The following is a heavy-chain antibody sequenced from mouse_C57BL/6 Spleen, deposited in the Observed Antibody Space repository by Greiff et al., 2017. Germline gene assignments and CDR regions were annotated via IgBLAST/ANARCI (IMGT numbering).Heavy chain of an antibody. Sequence: VQLQQSGPELVKPGASVKISCKASGYAFSSSWMNWVKQRPGKGLEWIGRIYPGDGDTNYNRKFKGKATLTADKSSSTAYMQLSSLTSDDSAVYFCARDGTYFDYWGQGTTLTVSS. J-gene: IGHJ2*01. CDR2: IYPGDGDT. CDR3: ARDGTYFDY. V-gene: IGHV1-82*01. CDR1: GYAFSSSW. D-gene: IGHD4-1*01.